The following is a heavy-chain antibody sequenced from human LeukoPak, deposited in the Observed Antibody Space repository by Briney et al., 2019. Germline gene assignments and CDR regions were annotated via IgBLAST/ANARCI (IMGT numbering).Heavy chain of an antibody. V-gene: IGHV3-30-3*01. CDR3: ARAASTSGWYPYYFDY. Sequence: GGSLRLSCAASGFTFINYAMHWVRQAPGKGLEWVTIISYDGSNKYYTDSVKGRFTISRDNSKNTLDLQMNSLRPEDTAVYYCARAASTSGWYPYYFDYWGQGTLVTVSS. D-gene: IGHD6-19*01. CDR2: ISYDGSNK. CDR1: GFTFINYA. J-gene: IGHJ4*02.